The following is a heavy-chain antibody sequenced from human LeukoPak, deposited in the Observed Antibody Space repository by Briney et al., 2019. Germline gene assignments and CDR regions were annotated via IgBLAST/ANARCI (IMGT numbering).Heavy chain of an antibody. D-gene: IGHD2-8*01. V-gene: IGHV3-23*01. CDR3: AKAFGTNGYFQLPIDF. J-gene: IGHJ4*02. Sequence: GGSLRLSCATSGFTFSSNAMTWVRQAPGKGLERVSAITAPGDATYYADSVKGRFSISRDNSKNTLYLQLNSLRAEDTAVYYCAKAFGTNGYFQLPIDFWGQGTLVTVSS. CDR2: ITAPGDAT. CDR1: GFTFSSNA.